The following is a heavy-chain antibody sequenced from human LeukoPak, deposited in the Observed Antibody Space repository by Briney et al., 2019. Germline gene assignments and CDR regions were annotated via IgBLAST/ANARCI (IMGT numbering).Heavy chain of an antibody. CDR3: ARDLLTGSSGGLDY. D-gene: IGHD6-19*01. Sequence: PTLSLTCAISGDSVSNNSAAWNWLRQSPSRGLEWLGRTYYRSKWYNDYAVSVKSRITINPDTSKNQFSLQLNSVTPEDTAVYYCARDLLTGSSGGLDYWGQGTLVTVSS. CDR1: GDSVSNNSAA. V-gene: IGHV6-1*01. J-gene: IGHJ4*02. CDR2: TYYRSKWYN.